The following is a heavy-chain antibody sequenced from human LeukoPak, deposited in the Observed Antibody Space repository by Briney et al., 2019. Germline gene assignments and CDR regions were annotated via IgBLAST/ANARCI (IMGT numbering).Heavy chain of an antibody. CDR3: ARHGYYSGSQFDP. CDR2: IPYTGKS. CDR1: GDSISSRAYY. V-gene: IGHV4-39*01. J-gene: IGHJ5*02. Sequence: PSETLSLTCTVSGDSISSRAYYWGWIRQPPGKAPEWIGSIPYTGKSHYNVSIQSRVTISADTSKNQFFLKLTSMTAADTATYFCARHGYYSGSQFDPWGQGILVTVSS. D-gene: IGHD2/OR15-2a*01.